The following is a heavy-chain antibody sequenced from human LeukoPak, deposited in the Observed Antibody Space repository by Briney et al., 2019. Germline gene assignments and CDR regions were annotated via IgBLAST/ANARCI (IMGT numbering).Heavy chain of an antibody. J-gene: IGHJ6*03. Sequence: PSETLSLTCTVSGDSMSDSYWSWIRQPAGKGLEGIGRIYASGSTHYIPSLMSRVTLSVDTSSNQFSLTLSSVTAADTAVYHCARDIRSHNVPGGYYYYDMDVWGKGTTVTVSS. CDR2: IYASGST. CDR1: GDSMSDSY. V-gene: IGHV4-4*07. CDR3: ARDIRSHNVPGGYYYYDMDV. D-gene: IGHD2-21*01.